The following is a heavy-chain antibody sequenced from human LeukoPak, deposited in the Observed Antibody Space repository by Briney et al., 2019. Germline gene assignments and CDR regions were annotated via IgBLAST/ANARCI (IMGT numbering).Heavy chain of an antibody. J-gene: IGHJ5*01. CDR2: IFYSGSA. CDR1: GASITNNKYY. CDR3: ARHVGRNYVEGGFDS. D-gene: IGHD3-16*01. Sequence: SETLSLTCSVSGASITNNKYYWAWIRQPPEKGLEWIGSIFYSGSAYYNSSLQSRLSMSVDTSKNQFSLKLTSVTAADTALYFCARHVGRNYVEGGFDSWGQGILVTVSS. V-gene: IGHV4-39*01.